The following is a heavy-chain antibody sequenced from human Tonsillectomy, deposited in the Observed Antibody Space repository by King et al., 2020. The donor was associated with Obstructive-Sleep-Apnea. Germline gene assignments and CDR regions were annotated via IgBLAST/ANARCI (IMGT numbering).Heavy chain of an antibody. Sequence: VQLVESGGGVVQPGRSLRLSCAASGFTFSSYAMHWVRQAPGKGLEWVAVISYDGRTKYYADSVKGRFTISRDNSKNTLYLQMNSLRAEDTAVYYCARDFDTDGYNCAYWGQGTLVTVSS. V-gene: IGHV3-30*04. CDR2: ISYDGRTK. D-gene: IGHD5-24*01. J-gene: IGHJ4*02. CDR3: ARDFDTDGYNCAY. CDR1: GFTFSSYA.